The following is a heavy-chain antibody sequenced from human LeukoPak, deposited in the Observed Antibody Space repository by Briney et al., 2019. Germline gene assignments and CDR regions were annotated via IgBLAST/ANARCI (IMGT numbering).Heavy chain of an antibody. CDR3: AKGPAYDILTGYYKAYYFDY. Sequence: GGSLRLSCAASGFTFSSYGMHWVRRAPGRGLEWVAVISYDGSNKYYADSVKGRFTISRDNSKNTLYLQMNRLRAEDTAVYYCAKGPAYDILTGYYKAYYFDYWGQGTLVTVSS. V-gene: IGHV3-30*18. CDR1: GFTFSSYG. CDR2: ISYDGSNK. D-gene: IGHD3-9*01. J-gene: IGHJ4*02.